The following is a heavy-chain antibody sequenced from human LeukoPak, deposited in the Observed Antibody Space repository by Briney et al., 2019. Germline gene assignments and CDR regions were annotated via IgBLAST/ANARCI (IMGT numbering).Heavy chain of an antibody. CDR3: ARDRGASRNYVFWY. CDR2: ISSSSSYI. CDR1: GFTFSSYT. Sequence: GGSLRLSCAASGFTFSSYTMNWVRQAPGKGLEWVSSISSSSSYIYYADSVKGRLTISRDNAKNSLYLQMNSLRAEDTAVYYCARDRGASRNYVFWYWGQGTLVTVSS. V-gene: IGHV3-21*01. J-gene: IGHJ4*02. D-gene: IGHD3-3*01.